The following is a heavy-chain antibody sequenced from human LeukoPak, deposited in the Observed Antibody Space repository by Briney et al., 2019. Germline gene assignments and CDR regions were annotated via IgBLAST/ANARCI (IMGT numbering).Heavy chain of an antibody. V-gene: IGHV4-59*01. Sequence: SETLSLTCTVSGGSISSYYWSWIRQPPGKGLVWIGYISYSGSTNYSPSLKSRVTMSVDTSKNQFSLKLSSVTAADTAVYYCARDGVGSSWSFDYWGQGTLVTVSS. J-gene: IGHJ4*02. D-gene: IGHD6-13*01. CDR1: GGSISSYY. CDR2: ISYSGST. CDR3: ARDGVGSSWSFDY.